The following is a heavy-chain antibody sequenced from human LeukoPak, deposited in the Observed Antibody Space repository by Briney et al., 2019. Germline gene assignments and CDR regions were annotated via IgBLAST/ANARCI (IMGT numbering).Heavy chain of an antibody. V-gene: IGHV4-59*05. Sequence: SETLSLTCTVSGGSISSYYWSWIRQPPGKGLEWIGSIYYSGSTYYNPSLKSRVTISVDTSKNQFSLKLSSVTAADTAVYYCASGGAHNPYVWGSYRPDYWGQGTLVTVSS. CDR3: ASGGAHNPYVWGSYRPDY. CDR1: GGSISSYY. D-gene: IGHD3-16*02. J-gene: IGHJ4*02. CDR2: IYYSGST.